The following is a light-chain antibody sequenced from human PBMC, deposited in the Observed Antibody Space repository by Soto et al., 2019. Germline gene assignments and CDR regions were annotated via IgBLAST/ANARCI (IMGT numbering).Light chain of an antibody. CDR3: SSYTSSSTLRPLYV. CDR2: DVS. J-gene: IGLJ1*01. V-gene: IGLV2-14*01. CDR1: SSDVGGYNY. Sequence: QSALTQPASVSGSPGQSITISCTGTSSDVGGYNYVSWYQQHPGKAPKLMIYDVSNRPSGVSNRFSGSKSGNTASLTISGLQAEDEADYYCSSYTSSSTLRPLYVFGTGTKVTVL.